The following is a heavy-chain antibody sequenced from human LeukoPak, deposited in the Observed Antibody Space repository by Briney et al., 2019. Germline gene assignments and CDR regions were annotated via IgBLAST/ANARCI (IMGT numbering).Heavy chain of an antibody. CDR1: GFTFSSNY. Sequence: GGSLRLSCAASGFTFSSNYMSWVRQAPGKGLEWGSVIYSGGSTYYADSVKGRFTISRDNSKNTLYLQMNSLRAEDTAVYYCARVRGSGSYFSHYYYYYMDVWGKGTTVTISS. CDR3: ARVRGSGSYFSHYYYYYMDV. V-gene: IGHV3-66*01. D-gene: IGHD3-10*01. J-gene: IGHJ6*03. CDR2: IYSGGST.